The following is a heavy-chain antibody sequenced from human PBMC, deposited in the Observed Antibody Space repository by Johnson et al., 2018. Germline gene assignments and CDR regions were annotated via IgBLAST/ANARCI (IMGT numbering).Heavy chain of an antibody. CDR3: AKDLRITMIVVDFYGMDV. Sequence: VQLLESGGGLVQPGGSLRLSCAASGFTFSSYVMTWVRQAPGKGLEWVAVISYDGSNKYYADSVKGRFTISRDNSKNTLYLQMNSLRAEDTAVYYCAKDLRITMIVVDFYGMDVWGQGTTVTVSS. D-gene: IGHD3-22*01. J-gene: IGHJ6*02. V-gene: IGHV3-30*18. CDR2: ISYDGSNK. CDR1: GFTFSSYV.